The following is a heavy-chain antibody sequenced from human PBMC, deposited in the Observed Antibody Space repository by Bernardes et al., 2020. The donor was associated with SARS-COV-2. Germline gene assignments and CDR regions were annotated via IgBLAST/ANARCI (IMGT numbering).Heavy chain of an antibody. V-gene: IGHV3-23*01. CDR1: GFTFSSYA. D-gene: IGHD6-19*01. CDR3: AKDMSSGSPDWIDP. J-gene: IGHJ5*02. Sequence: GGSLRLCCEGSGFTFSSYAMSWVRQAPGKGLEWVSSISGTSDLTYYADSVKGRFTISRDNARNTLYLQMSNLRAEDAAIYYCAKDMSSGSPDWIDPWGPGTLVTVSS. CDR2: ISGTSDLT.